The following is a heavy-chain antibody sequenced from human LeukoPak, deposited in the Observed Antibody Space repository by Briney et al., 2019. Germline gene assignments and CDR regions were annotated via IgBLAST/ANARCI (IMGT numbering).Heavy chain of an antibody. CDR1: GGSISSGSYY. J-gene: IGHJ4*02. D-gene: IGHD5-18*01. V-gene: IGHV4-61*02. CDR3: ARHSWIQLWPIDY. Sequence: PSQTLSLTCTVSGGSISSGSYYWSWIRQPAGKGLEWIGRIYTSGSTNYNPSLKSRVTISVDTSKNQFSLKLSSVTAADTAVYYCARHSWIQLWPIDYWGQGTLVTVSS. CDR2: IYTSGST.